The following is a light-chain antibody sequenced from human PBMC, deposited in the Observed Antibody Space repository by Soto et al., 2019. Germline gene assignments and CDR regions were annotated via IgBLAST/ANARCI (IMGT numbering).Light chain of an antibody. CDR2: HVS. CDR1: SSDVGAYNY. Sequence: QSALTQPASVSGSPGQSITISCTGTSSDVGAYNYVSWYQQHPAKIPKLMIYHVSNRPSGVSDRFSGSKSGNTASLTISGLQAEDAADYYCYSYTTSSTYVFGTGTKLTVL. J-gene: IGLJ1*01. CDR3: YSYTTSSTYV. V-gene: IGLV2-14*01.